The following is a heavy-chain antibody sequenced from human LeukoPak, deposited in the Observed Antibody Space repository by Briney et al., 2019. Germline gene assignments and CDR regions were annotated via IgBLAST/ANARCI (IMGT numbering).Heavy chain of an antibody. CDR3: ARSQQWLVLGLYFDY. Sequence: SETLSLTCTVSGGSISSSSYYWGWIRQPPGKGLEWIGSIYYSGSTYYNPSLKSRVTISVDTSKNQFSLKLSSVTAADTAVYYCARSQQWLVLGLYFDYWGQGTLVTVSS. CDR1: GGSISSSSYY. CDR2: IYYSGST. V-gene: IGHV4-39*01. J-gene: IGHJ4*02. D-gene: IGHD6-19*01.